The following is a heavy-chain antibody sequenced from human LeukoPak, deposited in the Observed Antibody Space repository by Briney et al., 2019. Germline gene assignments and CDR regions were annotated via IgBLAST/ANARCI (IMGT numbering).Heavy chain of an antibody. CDR2: INHTGST. V-gene: IGHV4-34*01. CDR1: GGSFSGY. CDR3: ARRSHYSGWYV. J-gene: IGHJ1*01. D-gene: IGHD6-19*01. Sequence: PSETLSLTCAVYGGSFSGYCSWIRQPPGKGLEWIGEINHTGSTSYNPSLKSRVTISVDTSKNQFSLKLSSVTAADTAVYFCARRSHYSGWYVWGQGTLVTVSS.